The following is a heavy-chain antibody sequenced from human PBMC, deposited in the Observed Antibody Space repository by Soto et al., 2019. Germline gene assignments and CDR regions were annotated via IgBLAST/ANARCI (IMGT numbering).Heavy chain of an antibody. V-gene: IGHV3-23*01. CDR1: GFTFSSYA. D-gene: IGHD3-22*01. J-gene: IGHJ5*02. CDR3: AKGYYYDSSCYSP. CDR2: ISGSGGST. Sequence: EVQLLESGGGLVQPGGSLRLSCAASGFTFSSYAMSWVGQAPGKGVEGVSAISGSGGSTYYADSVKGRFTISSDNSKNTLYLQMNSLRAEDTAVYYCAKGYYYDSSCYSPWGQGTLVTVSS.